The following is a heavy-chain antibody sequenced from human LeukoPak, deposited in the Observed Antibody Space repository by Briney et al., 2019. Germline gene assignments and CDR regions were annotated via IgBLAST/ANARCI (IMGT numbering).Heavy chain of an antibody. V-gene: IGHV3-53*01. D-gene: IGHD3-16*01. J-gene: IGHJ4*02. CDR1: GFTVSNSF. Sequence: GGSLRLSCAASGFTVSNSFMTWVRQAPGKGLEWVSVIYSGGDTYYTDSVKGRFTISRDNSKNTLFLQMNSLRADDTAVYYCAKAGGPWDWGQGTLVTVSS. CDR3: AKAGGPWD. CDR2: IYSGGDT.